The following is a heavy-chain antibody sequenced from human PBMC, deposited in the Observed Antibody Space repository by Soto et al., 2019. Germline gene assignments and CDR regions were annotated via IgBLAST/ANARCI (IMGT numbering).Heavy chain of an antibody. D-gene: IGHD3-22*01. V-gene: IGHV4-59*01. CDR3: ARDGYYYDSSGYQRVYYFDY. Sequence: SETLSLTCTVSGGSISSYYWSWIRQPPGKGLEWIGYIFYSGSTNYNPSLKSRVTISVDTSKNQFALRLSSVTAADTAVYYCARDGYYYDSSGYQRVYYFDYWGQGTLVTVSS. J-gene: IGHJ4*02. CDR1: GGSISSYY. CDR2: IFYSGST.